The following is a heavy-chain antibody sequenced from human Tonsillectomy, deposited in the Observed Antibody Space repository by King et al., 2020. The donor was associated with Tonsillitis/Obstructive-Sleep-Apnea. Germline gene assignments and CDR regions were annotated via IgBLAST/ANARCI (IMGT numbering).Heavy chain of an antibody. V-gene: IGHV1-18*01. CDR1: GYTFNSYG. J-gene: IGHJ4*02. CDR3: ARDSMSHYYDSSGYYTFDY. Sequence: VQLVESVPEVKKPGASVKVSCKASGYTFNSYGISWVRQAPGQGLEWMGWISAYNGNTNYAQKLQGRVTMTTDTSTSTAYMEVRNLRSDDTAVYYCARDSMSHYYDSSGYYTFDYWGQGTLVTVSS. CDR2: ISAYNGNT. D-gene: IGHD3-22*01.